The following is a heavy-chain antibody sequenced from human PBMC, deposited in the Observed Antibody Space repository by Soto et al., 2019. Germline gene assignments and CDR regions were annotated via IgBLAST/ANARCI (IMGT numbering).Heavy chain of an antibody. Sequence: ASVNLSCKASGYTFTSYGISWVRQAPGQGLEWMGWISAYNGNTNYAQKLQGRVTMTTDTSTSTAYMELRSLRSDDTAVYYCARDEAMAAAGLFDPWGQGTLVTVSS. D-gene: IGHD6-13*01. CDR3: ARDEAMAAAGLFDP. J-gene: IGHJ5*02. CDR1: GYTFTSYG. V-gene: IGHV1-18*01. CDR2: ISAYNGNT.